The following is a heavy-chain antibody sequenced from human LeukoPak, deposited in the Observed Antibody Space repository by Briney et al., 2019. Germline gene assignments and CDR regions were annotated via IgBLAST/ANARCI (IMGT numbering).Heavy chain of an antibody. V-gene: IGHV3-23*01. CDR3: AKSGYNRFDY. CDR2: ISGSGGST. J-gene: IGHJ4*02. CDR1: GFTFSNAW. D-gene: IGHD5-24*01. Sequence: GGSLRLSCAASGFTFSNAWMSWVRQAPGKGLEWVSTISGSGGSTYYADSVKGRFTISRDNSKSTLYLQINSLRAEDTAVYYCAKSGYNRFDYWGQGTLVTVSS.